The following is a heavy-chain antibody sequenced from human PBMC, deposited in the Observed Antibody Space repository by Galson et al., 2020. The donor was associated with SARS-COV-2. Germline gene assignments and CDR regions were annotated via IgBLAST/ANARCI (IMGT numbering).Heavy chain of an antibody. CDR2: TLSDGTT. J-gene: IGHJ4*02. Sequence: GGSLRLSCVASGFSVSYNYMTWVRQAPGKGLEWVSITLSDGTTYYADSVKGRFTISRDNSKNTLYLQMNSLRVEDTAVYYCASTPGRDGYNLGYWGQGTLVTVSS. CDR1: GFSVSYNY. CDR3: ASTPGRDGYNLGY. D-gene: IGHD6-25*01. V-gene: IGHV3-53*01.